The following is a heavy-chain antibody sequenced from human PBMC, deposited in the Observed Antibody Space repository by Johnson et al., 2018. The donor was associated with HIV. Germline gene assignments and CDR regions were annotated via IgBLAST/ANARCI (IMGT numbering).Heavy chain of an antibody. V-gene: IGHV3-53*01. CDR3: ARDQSNGWNRGAFDI. CDR1: GFSVSNNY. Sequence: VQLVESGGGLIQPGGSLRLSCAVSGFSVSNNYMSWVRQAPGKGLEWVSVMYSGGRTYYADSVKGRFTIFRDNSKNTLYLHMNSLRAEDTAVYYCARDQSNGWNRGAFDIWGQGTMVTVSS. J-gene: IGHJ3*02. CDR2: MYSGGRT. D-gene: IGHD6-19*01.